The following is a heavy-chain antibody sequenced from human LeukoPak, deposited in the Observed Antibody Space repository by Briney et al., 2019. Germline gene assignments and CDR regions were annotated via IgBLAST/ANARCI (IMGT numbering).Heavy chain of an antibody. J-gene: IGHJ4*02. V-gene: IGHV3-7*01. Sequence: GGSLRLSCAASGFTFSSYWMSWVRQAPGKGLEWVANIKQDGSEKYYADSVKGRFTISRDNSKNTLYLQMNSLRAEDTAVYHCARTSYYYDSSGHFDYWGQGTLVTVSS. D-gene: IGHD3-22*01. CDR3: ARTSYYYDSSGHFDY. CDR2: IKQDGSEK. CDR1: GFTFSSYW.